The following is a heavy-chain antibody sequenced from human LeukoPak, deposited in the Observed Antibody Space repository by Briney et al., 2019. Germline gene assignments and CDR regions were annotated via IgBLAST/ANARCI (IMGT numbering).Heavy chain of an antibody. CDR1: DDSISNNRYF. J-gene: IGHJ4*02. V-gene: IGHV4-39*07. D-gene: IGHD2-15*01. Sequence: SETLSLTCTISDDSISNNRYFWAWMRQPPGKGLEWIGSINYSGRTYYNPSLKSRLTMSVDTVKRQFSLKLSSVTAADTAVYYCASATRRDIVVVVAATSFDYWGQGTLVTVSS. CDR2: INYSGRT. CDR3: ASATRRDIVVVVAATSFDY.